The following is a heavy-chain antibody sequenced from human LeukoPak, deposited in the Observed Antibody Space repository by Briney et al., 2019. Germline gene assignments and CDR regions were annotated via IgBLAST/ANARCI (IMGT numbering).Heavy chain of an antibody. CDR1: QFSISYDC. CDR2: IKEDGRDI. D-gene: IGHD6-19*01. J-gene: IGHJ4*02. CDR3: VRGRGWFFGL. Sequence: GGSLRLSCAASQFSISYDCMRWVRQAPGKGLEWVASIKEDGRDIHYLDSVKGRFSISRDNAKNSLYLEMNTLRAEDTAVYYCVRGRGWFFGLWGQGSLVTVSS. V-gene: IGHV3-7*01.